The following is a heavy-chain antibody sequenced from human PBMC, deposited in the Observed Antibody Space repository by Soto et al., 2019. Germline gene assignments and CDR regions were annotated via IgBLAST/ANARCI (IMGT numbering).Heavy chain of an antibody. D-gene: IGHD6-13*01. V-gene: IGHV4-31*03. Sequence: SETLSLTCTVSGGSISSGGYYWSWIRQHPGKGLEWIGYIYYSGSTYYNPSLKRRVTISVDTSKNQCSLKLSSVTAADTAVYYCARSHRSNRYSGAAAAGGQWFDPWGQGTLVTVSS. CDR3: ARSHRSNRYSGAAAAGGQWFDP. J-gene: IGHJ5*02. CDR2: IYYSGST. CDR1: GGSISSGGYY.